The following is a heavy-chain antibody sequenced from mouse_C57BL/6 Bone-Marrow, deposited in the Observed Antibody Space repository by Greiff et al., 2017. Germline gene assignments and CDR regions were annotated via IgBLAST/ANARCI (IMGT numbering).Heavy chain of an antibody. Sequence: QVQLQQPGAELVMPGASVKLSCKASGYTFTSYWMHWVKQRPGQGLEWIGEIDPSDSYTNYNQKFKGKSTLTVDKSSSTAYMQLSSLTSEDSAVYDCARDGNVCYYAMDYWGQGTSVTVSS. CDR1: GYTFTSYW. D-gene: IGHD1-1*01. CDR3: ARDGNVCYYAMDY. V-gene: IGHV1-69*01. J-gene: IGHJ4*01. CDR2: IDPSDSYT.